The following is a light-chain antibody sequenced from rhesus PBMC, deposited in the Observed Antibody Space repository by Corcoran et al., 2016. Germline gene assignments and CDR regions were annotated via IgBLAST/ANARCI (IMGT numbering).Light chain of an antibody. V-gene: IGLV2-32*02. CDR2: EVS. J-gene: IGLJ1*01. CDR3: CSYAGSNTYM. Sequence: QDALTQPRSVSGSPGQSVTISCTGTSSDVGAYNYVSWYQHIPGTAPQLMISEVSQRPSGVSARFSGSKSGDTASLTISGLQAADEADYYCCSYAGSNTYMFGSGTRLTVL. CDR1: SSDVGAYNY.